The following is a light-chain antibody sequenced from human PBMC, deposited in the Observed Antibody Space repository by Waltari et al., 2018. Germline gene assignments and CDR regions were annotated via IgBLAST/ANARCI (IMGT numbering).Light chain of an antibody. J-gene: IGKJ2*01. CDR3: QQYGSSIMYT. CDR1: QSLTKRY. Sequence: EVVLTQSPDPLSLSPGERATLSFRASQSLTKRYLAWYQQKPGQAPRLLIYGASSRAAGIPYRFSGSGSGTDFTLTISRLEPEDFAVYYCQQYGSSIMYTFGQGTKLEIK. CDR2: GAS. V-gene: IGKV3-20*01.